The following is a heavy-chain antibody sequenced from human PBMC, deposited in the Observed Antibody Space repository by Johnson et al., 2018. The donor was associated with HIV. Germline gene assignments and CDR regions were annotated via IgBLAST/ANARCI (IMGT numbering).Heavy chain of an antibody. CDR1: GFTVSSDY. CDR2: ISSIGGST. V-gene: IGHV3-23*04. J-gene: IGHJ3*01. D-gene: IGHD2-15*01. Sequence: VQLVESGGGLVQPGGSLRLSCAASGFTVSSDYMNWVRQAPGKGLEWVSGISSIGGSTYYADSVKCRFTISRDNSKNTLYLQMNSLRAEDTAVYYCAKSSRVATTFDAFDFWGQGTMVTVS. CDR3: AKSSRVATTFDAFDF.